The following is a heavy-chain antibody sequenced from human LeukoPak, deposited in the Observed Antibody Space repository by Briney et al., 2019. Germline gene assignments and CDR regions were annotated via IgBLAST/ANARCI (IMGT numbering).Heavy chain of an antibody. V-gene: IGHV1-69*05. Sequence: SVKVSCKASGGTFSGYAISWVRQAPGQGLEWMGAVIPVFGRSDYARNLQGRVTITTDESTSTAYMELNSLRSEDTAIYFCARGEGYSYGYFHQWGQGTLVIVSS. J-gene: IGHJ1*01. CDR2: VIPVFGRS. CDR3: ARGEGYSYGYFHQ. CDR1: GGTFSGYA. D-gene: IGHD5-18*01.